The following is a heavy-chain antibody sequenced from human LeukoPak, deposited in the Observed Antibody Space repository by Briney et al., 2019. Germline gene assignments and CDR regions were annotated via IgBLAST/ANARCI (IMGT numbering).Heavy chain of an antibody. CDR1: GFTFSSYA. Sequence: GGSLRLSCSASGFTFSSYAMHWVRQAPGKGLEYVSAISSNGGSTYYADSVKGRFTISRDNSKNTLYLQMSSLRAEDTAVYYCVKGVGYCSGGGCYSFPFDHWGQGTLVTVSS. CDR2: ISSNGGST. D-gene: IGHD2-15*01. J-gene: IGHJ4*02. CDR3: VKGVGYCSGGGCYSFPFDH. V-gene: IGHV3-64D*06.